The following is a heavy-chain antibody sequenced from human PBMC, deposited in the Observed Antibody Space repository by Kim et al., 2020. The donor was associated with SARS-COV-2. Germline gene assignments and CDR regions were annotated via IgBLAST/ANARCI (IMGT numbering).Heavy chain of an antibody. V-gene: IGHV3-7*05. Sequence: GGSLRLSCVASGFTLSDNWVTWIRQAPGKGLEWVANINQDGSEKYYVDTVEGRFTVSKDNAKNSLSLQMNSLTVDDTAVYDCTIGWGFYWGQGTLVTVSS. CDR1: GFTLSDNW. CDR2: INQDGSEK. CDR3: TIGWGFY. J-gene: IGHJ4*02. D-gene: IGHD7-27*01.